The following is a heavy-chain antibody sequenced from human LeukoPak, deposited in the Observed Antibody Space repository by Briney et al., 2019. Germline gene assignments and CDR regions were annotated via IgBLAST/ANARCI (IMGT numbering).Heavy chain of an antibody. CDR2: IYYSGST. D-gene: IGHD3-10*01. J-gene: IGHJ4*02. CDR1: GGSISSYY. Sequence: SETQSLTCTVSGGSISSYYWSWIRQPPGKGLEWIGYIYYSGSTNYNPSLKSRVTISVDTSKNQFSLKLSSVTAADTAVYYCARGSYYGSGSYSDYWGQGTLVTVYS. V-gene: IGHV4-59*01. CDR3: ARGSYYGSGSYSDY.